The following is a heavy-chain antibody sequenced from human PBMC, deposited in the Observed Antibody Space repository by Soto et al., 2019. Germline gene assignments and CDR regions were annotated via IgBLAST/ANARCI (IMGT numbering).Heavy chain of an antibody. D-gene: IGHD3-9*01. V-gene: IGHV4-4*07. CDR1: GGSISSYY. J-gene: IGHJ4*01. CDR2: IYTSGST. Sequence: GPGNPSETLSLTCTVSGGSISSYYWSWIRQPAGKGLEWIGRIYTSGSTNYNPSLKSRVTISADTSKNQISLKLTSVTTADTAVYFCARDTPIVTGYYMGLDYWGHGALVTVSS. CDR3: ARDTPIVTGYYMGLDY.